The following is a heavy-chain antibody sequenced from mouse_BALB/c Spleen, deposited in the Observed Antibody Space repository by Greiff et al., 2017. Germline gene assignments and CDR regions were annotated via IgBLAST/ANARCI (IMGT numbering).Heavy chain of an antibody. CDR2: IDPFNGGT. J-gene: IGHJ2*01. CDR3: ARGRASFDY. CDR1: GYSFTSYY. Sequence: EVQLQQSGPELMKPGASVKISCKASGYSFTSYYMHWVKQSHGKSLEWIGYIDPFNGGTSYNQKFKGKATLTVDKSSSTAYMHLSSLTSEDSAVYYCARGRASFDYWGQGTTLTVSS. D-gene: IGHD3-3*01. V-gene: IGHV1S135*01.